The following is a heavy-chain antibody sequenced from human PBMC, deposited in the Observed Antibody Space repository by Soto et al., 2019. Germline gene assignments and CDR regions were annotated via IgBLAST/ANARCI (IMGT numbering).Heavy chain of an antibody. Sequence: QVQLQESGPGLVKPSETLSLTCTVSGGSISSYYWSWIRQPPGKGLEWIGYIYYSGSTNYNPSLKSRVTISVDTSKNQFSLKLSSVTAADTAVYYCAAERWLQSLHAFDIWGQGTMVTVSS. CDR2: IYYSGST. CDR3: AAERWLQSLHAFDI. J-gene: IGHJ3*02. D-gene: IGHD5-12*01. CDR1: GGSISSYY. V-gene: IGHV4-59*01.